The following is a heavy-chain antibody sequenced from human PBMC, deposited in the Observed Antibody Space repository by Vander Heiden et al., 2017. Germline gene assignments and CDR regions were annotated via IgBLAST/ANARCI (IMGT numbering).Heavy chain of an antibody. CDR2: ISYDGSNK. CDR3: ARDREPYSSSWCAIGY. V-gene: IGHV3-30-3*01. J-gene: IGHJ4*02. D-gene: IGHD6-13*01. Sequence: QVQLVESGGGVVQPGRSLRLSCAASGFPFSSYAMHWVRQAPGKGLEWVAVISYDGSNKYYADSVKGRFTISRDNSKNTLYLQMNSLRAEDTAVYYCARDREPYSSSWCAIGYWGQGTLVTVSS. CDR1: GFPFSSYA.